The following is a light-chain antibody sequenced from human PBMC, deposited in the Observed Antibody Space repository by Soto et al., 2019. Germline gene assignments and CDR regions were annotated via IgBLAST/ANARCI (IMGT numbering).Light chain of an antibody. CDR1: SSNIGAGYD. V-gene: IGLV1-40*01. CDR2: ANN. CDR3: QSYDSSRSPLYV. Sequence: QSALTQPPSASGAPGQRVSISCTGSSSNIGAGYDVHWYQHLPGTAPKLLIYANNNRPSGVPDRFSGSKSGTSASLAITGLQAEDEADYYCQSYDSSRSPLYVFGTLTKVTVL. J-gene: IGLJ1*01.